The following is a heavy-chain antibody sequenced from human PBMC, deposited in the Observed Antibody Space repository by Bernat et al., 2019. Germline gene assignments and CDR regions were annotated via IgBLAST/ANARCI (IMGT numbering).Heavy chain of an antibody. D-gene: IGHD3-16*01. CDR2: IKSDGSAK. V-gene: IGHV3-7*03. J-gene: IGHJ3*01. Sequence: EVQLVQSGAALVQPGGSLRLSCAASGFTFLSHWMCWLRQAPGKGLEWVANIKSDGSAKYYVDSVKGRFTISRDNVNNSLYLQMNSPRADDTAVYYCARDPGWGALDLWGQGTMVIVSS. CDR1: GFTFLSHW. CDR3: ARDPGWGALDL.